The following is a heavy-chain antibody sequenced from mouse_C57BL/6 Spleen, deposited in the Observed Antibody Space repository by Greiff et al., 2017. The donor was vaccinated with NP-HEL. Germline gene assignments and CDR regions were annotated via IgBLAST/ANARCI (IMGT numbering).Heavy chain of an antibody. V-gene: IGHV7-3*01. CDR1: GFTFTDYY. CDR3: ARSSDSNGYFDV. J-gene: IGHJ1*03. CDR2: IRNKANGYTT. D-gene: IGHD6-1*01. Sequence: EVQRVESGGGLVQPGGSLSLSCAASGFTFTDYYMSWVRQPPGKALEWLGFIRNKANGYTTEYSASVKGRFTISRDNSQSILYLQMNALRAEDSATYYCARSSDSNGYFDVWGTGTTVTVSS.